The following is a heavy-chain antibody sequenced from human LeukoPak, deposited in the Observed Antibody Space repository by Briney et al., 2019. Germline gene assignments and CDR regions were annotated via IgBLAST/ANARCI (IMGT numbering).Heavy chain of an antibody. J-gene: IGHJ4*02. CDR1: GGSFSGYY. CDR2: INHSGST. V-gene: IGHV4-34*01. CDR3: ARRSLSSIAALDY. Sequence: SETLSLTCAVYGGSFSGYYWSWIRQPPGKGLEWIGEINHSGSTNYNPSLKSRVTISVDTPKNQFSLKLSSVTAADTAVYYCARRSLSSIAALDYWGQGTLVTVSS. D-gene: IGHD6-6*01.